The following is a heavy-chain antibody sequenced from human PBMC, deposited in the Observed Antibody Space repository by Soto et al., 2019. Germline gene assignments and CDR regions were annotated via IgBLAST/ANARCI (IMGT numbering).Heavy chain of an antibody. V-gene: IGHV1-2*02. D-gene: IGHD2-15*01. CDR3: ARSVVVVAALDY. Sequence: ASVKVSCKASGYTFTGYYMHWVRQAPGQGLEWMGWINPNSGGTNYAQKFQGRVTMTRDTSISTAYMELSRLRSDDTAAYYCARSVVVVAALDYWGQGTLVTVSS. CDR2: INPNSGGT. CDR1: GYTFTGYY. J-gene: IGHJ4*02.